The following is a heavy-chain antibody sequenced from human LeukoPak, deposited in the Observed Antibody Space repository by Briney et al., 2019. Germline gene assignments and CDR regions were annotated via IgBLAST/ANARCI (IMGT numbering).Heavy chain of an antibody. CDR1: GFIFSSNS. V-gene: IGHV3-48*04. Sequence: GGSLRLSSAASGFIFSSNSMNWVRQAPGKGLGWVSYISSGSSTIYYADSVKGRFTISRDNAKRSLYPQMNNLRAEDTAVYYCATSGYNNIDYWGQGTVVAVSS. D-gene: IGHD1-1*01. CDR2: ISSGSSTI. CDR3: ATSGYNNIDY. J-gene: IGHJ4*02.